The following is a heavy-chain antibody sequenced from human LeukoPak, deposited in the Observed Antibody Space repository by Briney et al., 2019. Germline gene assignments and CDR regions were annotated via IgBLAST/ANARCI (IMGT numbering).Heavy chain of an antibody. D-gene: IGHD3-3*01. CDR3: AREGRVDFWSGGLYYFDY. J-gene: IGHJ4*02. Sequence: SETLSLTCTVSGGSISSYYWSWIRQPAGKGLEWIGRIYTSGGTNYNPSLKSRVTMSVDASKNQFSLKLSSVTAADTAVYYCAREGRVDFWSGGLYYFDYWGQGTLVTVSS. CDR2: IYTSGGT. V-gene: IGHV4-4*07. CDR1: GGSISSYY.